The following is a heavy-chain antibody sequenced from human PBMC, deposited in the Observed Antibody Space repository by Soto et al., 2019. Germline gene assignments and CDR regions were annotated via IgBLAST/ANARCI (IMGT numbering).Heavy chain of an antibody. CDR3: AGVFSRGDYYDISVQQGPFDY. Sequence: GASVKVSCKASGYTFTSYYMHWVRQAPGQGLEWMGIINPSGGSTSYAQKFQGRVTMTRDTSTSTVYMELSSLRSGDTAVYYCAGVFSRGDYYDISVQQGPFDYWGQGTLFTVSS. V-gene: IGHV1-46*01. D-gene: IGHD3-22*01. CDR2: INPSGGST. J-gene: IGHJ4*02. CDR1: GYTFTSYY.